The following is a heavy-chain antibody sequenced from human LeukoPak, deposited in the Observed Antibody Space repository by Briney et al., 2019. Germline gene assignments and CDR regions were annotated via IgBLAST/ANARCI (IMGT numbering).Heavy chain of an antibody. CDR1: GGSISSSSYY. D-gene: IGHD3-16*01. CDR3: AXVXXSLGGXXXRAFDI. J-gene: IGHJ3*02. Sequence: SETLSLTCTVSGGSISSSSYYWGWIRQPPGKGLEWIGSIYYSGSTYYNPSLKSRVTISVDTSKNQFSLKLSSVTAADTAVYXXAXVXXSLGGXXXRAFDIWGQGTMVTVSS. CDR2: IYYSGST. V-gene: IGHV4-39*07.